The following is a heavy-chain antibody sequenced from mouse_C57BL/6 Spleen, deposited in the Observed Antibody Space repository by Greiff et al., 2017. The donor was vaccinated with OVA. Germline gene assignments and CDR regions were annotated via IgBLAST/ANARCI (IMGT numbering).Heavy chain of an antibody. CDR2: IWTGGGT. D-gene: IGHD1-1*01. CDR3: ARSPCPVSSYAMDY. CDR1: GFSLTSYA. J-gene: IGHJ4*01. V-gene: IGHV2-9-1*01. Sequence: QVQLVESGPGLVAPSQSLSITCTVSGFSLTSYAISWVRQPPGKGLEWLGVIWTGGGTNYNSALKSRLSISKDNSKSQAFLKMNSLQTDDTARYYCARSPCPVSSYAMDYWGQGTSVTVSS.